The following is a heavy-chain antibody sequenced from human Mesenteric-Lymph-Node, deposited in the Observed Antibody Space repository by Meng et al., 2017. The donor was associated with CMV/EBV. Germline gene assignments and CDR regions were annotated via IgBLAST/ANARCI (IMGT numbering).Heavy chain of an antibody. J-gene: IGHJ4*02. Sequence: GGSLRLSCAASGFTFSSYSMNWVRQAPGKGLEWIAYIGSSGRNPQYADSVKGRFTISRDNSKKTLYLQMNGLRAEDAAVYHCAKEMGFPRITVFGVFTWGFDDWGQGTLVTVSS. D-gene: IGHD3-3*01. CDR3: AKEMGFPRITVFGVFTWGFDD. CDR2: IGSSGRNP. CDR1: GFTFSSYS. V-gene: IGHV3-48*01.